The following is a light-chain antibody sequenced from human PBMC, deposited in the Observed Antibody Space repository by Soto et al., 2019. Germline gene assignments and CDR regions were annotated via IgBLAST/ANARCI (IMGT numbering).Light chain of an antibody. CDR3: QQYNNYSWT. V-gene: IGKV1-5*01. CDR1: QSISSW. Sequence: DIQMTQSPSTLSSSVGDRVTITCRASQSISSWLAWYQQKPGTAPKLLIFDASSLESGVPSRFSGSGSGTEFTLTISSLQPDDFATYYCQQYNNYSWTFGQGTKVDI. J-gene: IGKJ1*01. CDR2: DAS.